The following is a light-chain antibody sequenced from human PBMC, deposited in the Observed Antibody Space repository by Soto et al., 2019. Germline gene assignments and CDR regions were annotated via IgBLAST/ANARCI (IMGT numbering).Light chain of an antibody. CDR1: QSISSNY. J-gene: IGKJ1*01. Sequence: EIVLTQSPGTLSLSPGERATLSCRASQSISSNYLAWYQQKPGQAPRLLIYGASSRATDIPDRFSGSGSGTDFTLTISRLEPEDFAVYYCQQYGSSRWTFGQGTKVESK. V-gene: IGKV3-20*01. CDR3: QQYGSSRWT. CDR2: GAS.